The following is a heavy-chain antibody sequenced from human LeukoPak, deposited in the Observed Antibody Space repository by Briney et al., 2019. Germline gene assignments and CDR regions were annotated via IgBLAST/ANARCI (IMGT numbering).Heavy chain of an antibody. V-gene: IGHV1-2*02. CDR3: ARDRYCSSTSCYAGSYYYYYMDV. D-gene: IGHD2-2*01. CDR2: INPNSGGT. Sequence: ASVKVACKASGYTFTSYDINWVRQAPGQGLEWMGWINPNSGGTNYAQKFQGRVTMTRDTSISTAYMELSRLRSDDTAVYYCARDRYCSSTSCYAGSYYYYYMDVWGKGTTVTVSS. CDR1: GYTFTSYD. J-gene: IGHJ6*03.